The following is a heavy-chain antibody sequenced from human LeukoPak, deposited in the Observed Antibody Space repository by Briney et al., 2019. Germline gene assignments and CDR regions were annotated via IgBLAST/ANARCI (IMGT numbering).Heavy chain of an antibody. D-gene: IGHD6-13*01. CDR1: GGTFSSYA. J-gene: IGHJ4*02. CDR3: AREVQQLVRYYFDY. CDR2: IIPILGIA. V-gene: IGHV1-69*04. Sequence: ASVKVSCKASGGTFSSYAISWVRQAPGQGLEWMGRIIPILGIANYAQKFQGRVTITADKSTSTAYMELSSLRSEDTAVYYCAREVQQLVRYYFDYWGQGTLVTVSS.